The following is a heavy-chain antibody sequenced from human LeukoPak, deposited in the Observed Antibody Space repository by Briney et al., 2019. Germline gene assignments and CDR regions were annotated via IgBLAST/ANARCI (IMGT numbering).Heavy chain of an antibody. D-gene: IGHD2-2*01. CDR1: GGSISSYY. Sequence: PSETLSLTYTVSGGSISSYYWNWIRQPPGKGLEWIGYIYYSGSTNYNPSLKSRVTISVDTSKNQFSLRLTSVTAADTAVYYCARWAYCGSASCYGFDPWGQGTLVTVSS. CDR2: IYYSGST. V-gene: IGHV4-59*01. CDR3: ARWAYCGSASCYGFDP. J-gene: IGHJ5*02.